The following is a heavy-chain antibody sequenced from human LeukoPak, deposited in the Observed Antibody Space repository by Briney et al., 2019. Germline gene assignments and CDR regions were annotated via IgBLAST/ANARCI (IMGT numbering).Heavy chain of an antibody. V-gene: IGHV3-13*01. J-gene: IGHJ4*02. D-gene: IGHD1-26*01. CDR2: IGTAGDT. CDR3: ARDKVVGPTHFDY. CDR1: GFTFSSYD. Sequence: PGGSLRLSCAASGFTFSSYDMHWVRQATGKGLEWVSAIGTAGDTYYPGSVKGRFTISRDNAKNSLYLQMSSLRAEDTAVYYCARDKVVGPTHFDYWGQGTLVTVSS.